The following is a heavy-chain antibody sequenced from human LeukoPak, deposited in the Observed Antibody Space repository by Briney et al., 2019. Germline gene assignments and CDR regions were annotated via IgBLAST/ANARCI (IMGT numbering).Heavy chain of an antibody. CDR2: IIPIFGTA. CDR1: GCTLSSYA. J-gene: IGHJ4*02. D-gene: IGHD2-15*01. V-gene: IGHV1-69*05. CDR3: ASSDCSGGSCHDY. Sequence: GSSVKVSCKASGCTLSSYAISWVRQAPGQGLEWMGRIIPIFGTANYAQKFQGRVTITTDESTSTAYMELSTLRSEETAVYYCASSDCSGGSCHDYWGQGTLVTVSS.